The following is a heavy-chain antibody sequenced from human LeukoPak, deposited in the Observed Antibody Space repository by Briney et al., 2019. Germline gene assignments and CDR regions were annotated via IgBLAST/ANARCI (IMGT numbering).Heavy chain of an antibody. CDR2: IYPGDSDT. D-gene: IGHD3-22*01. Sequence: GASLKSSFKGSGSSFTSYWIGWVRPLPGKGLEWMGIIYPGDSDTRYSPSFQGQVTISADKSINTAYLQWSSLKASDTAMYYCARHSYYYDSSGYFIPGFEDYWGQGTLVTVSS. J-gene: IGHJ4*02. CDR1: GSSFTSYW. V-gene: IGHV5-51*01. CDR3: ARHSYYYDSSGYFIPGFEDY.